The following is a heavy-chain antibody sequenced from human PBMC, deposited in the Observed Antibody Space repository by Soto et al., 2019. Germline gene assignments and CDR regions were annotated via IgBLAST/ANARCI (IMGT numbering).Heavy chain of an antibody. Sequence: SVKVSCKASGGTFSSYAISWVRQAPGQGLEWMGGIIPIFGTANYAQKFQGRVTITADESTSTAYMELSSLRSEDTAVYYCARDRSEHIVSYYDYWGQGTLVTVS. CDR3: ARDRSEHIVSYYDY. D-gene: IGHD2-21*01. V-gene: IGHV1-69*13. CDR2: IIPIFGTA. J-gene: IGHJ4*02. CDR1: GGTFSSYA.